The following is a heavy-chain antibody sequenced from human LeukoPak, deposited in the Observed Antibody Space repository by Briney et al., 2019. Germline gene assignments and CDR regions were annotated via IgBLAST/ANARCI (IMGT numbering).Heavy chain of an antibody. Sequence: PGGSLRLSCAASGFTFSSYSMNWARQAPGKGLEWVSSISSSSSYIYYADSVKGRFTISRDNAKNSLYLQMNSLRAEDTAVYYCARDLSTSCYASDYWGQGTLVTVSS. J-gene: IGHJ4*02. V-gene: IGHV3-21*01. CDR2: ISSSSSYI. D-gene: IGHD2-2*01. CDR3: ARDLSTSCYASDY. CDR1: GFTFSSYS.